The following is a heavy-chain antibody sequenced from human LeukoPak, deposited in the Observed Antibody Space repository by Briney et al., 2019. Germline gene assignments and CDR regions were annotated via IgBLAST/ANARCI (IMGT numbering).Heavy chain of an antibody. CDR3: ARGRGSYWWNYFDY. J-gene: IGHJ4*02. CDR2: INHSGST. CDR1: GGSITISSYY. Sequence: PSETLSLTCTVSGGSITISSYYWGWIRQSPGKGLEWIGEINHSGSTNYNPSLKSRVTISVDTSKNQFSLKLSSVTAADTAVYYCARGRGSYWWNYFDYWGQGTLVTVSS. V-gene: IGHV4-39*07. D-gene: IGHD1-26*01.